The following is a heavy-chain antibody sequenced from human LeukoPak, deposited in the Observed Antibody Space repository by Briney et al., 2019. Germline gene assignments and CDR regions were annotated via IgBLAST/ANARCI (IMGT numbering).Heavy chain of an antibody. CDR3: ARGRYCSSTSCYAGYYYYYGMDV. Sequence: SETLSLTCAVYGGSFSGYYWSWIRQPPGKGLEWIGEINHSGSTNYNPSLKSRVTISVDTSKNQFSLKLSSVTAADTAVYYCARGRYCSSTSCYAGYYYYYGMDVWGKGTTVTVSS. CDR1: GGSFSGYY. J-gene: IGHJ6*04. V-gene: IGHV4-34*01. CDR2: INHSGST. D-gene: IGHD2-2*01.